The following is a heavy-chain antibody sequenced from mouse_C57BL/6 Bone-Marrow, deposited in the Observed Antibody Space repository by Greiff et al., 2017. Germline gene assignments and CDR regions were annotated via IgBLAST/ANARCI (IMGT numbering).Heavy chain of an antibody. CDR1: GYAFSSYW. J-gene: IGHJ3*01. Sequence: QVQLQQSGAELVKPGASVKISCKASGYAFSSYWMNWVKQRPGKGLEWIGQIYPGDGDTNYNGKFKGKATLTADKSSSTAYMQLSSLTSEDSAVYFCARRGYYGSSYAWFAYWGQGTLVTVSA. V-gene: IGHV1-80*01. CDR2: IYPGDGDT. D-gene: IGHD1-1*01. CDR3: ARRGYYGSSYAWFAY.